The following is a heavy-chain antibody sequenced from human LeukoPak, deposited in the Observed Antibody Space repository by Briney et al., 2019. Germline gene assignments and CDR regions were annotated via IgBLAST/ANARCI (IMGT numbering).Heavy chain of an antibody. CDR1: GFTFSSYS. D-gene: IGHD3-3*01. Sequence: GGSLRLSCAASGFTFSSYSMNWVRQAPGKGLEWVSYISSSSSTIYYADSVKGRFTISRDNAKNSLYLQMNSLRAEDTAVYYCARGFWSGYPDYWGQGTLVTVSS. J-gene: IGHJ4*02. CDR3: ARGFWSGYPDY. CDR2: ISSSSSTI. V-gene: IGHV3-48*01.